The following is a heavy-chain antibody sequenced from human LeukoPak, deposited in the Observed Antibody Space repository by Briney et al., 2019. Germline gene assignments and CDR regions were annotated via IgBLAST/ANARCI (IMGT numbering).Heavy chain of an antibody. D-gene: IGHD3-9*01. Sequence: GASVKVSCKASGYTFTSYAMHWVRQAPGQRLEWMGWINAGNGNTKYSQKFQGRVTITRDTSASTAYMELNSLRSEDTAVYYCARGKYDILTGQTYYFDYWGQGTLVTVSS. V-gene: IGHV1-3*01. CDR1: GYTFTSYA. CDR3: ARGKYDILTGQTYYFDY. J-gene: IGHJ4*02. CDR2: INAGNGNT.